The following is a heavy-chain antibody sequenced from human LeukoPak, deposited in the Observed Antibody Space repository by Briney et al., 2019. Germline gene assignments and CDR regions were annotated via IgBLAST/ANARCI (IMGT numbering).Heavy chain of an antibody. J-gene: IGHJ6*03. CDR1: GGSFSGYY. V-gene: IGHV4-34*01. CDR3: ASVRRGFGESSKYYSYYYMDV. CDR2: IHHSGST. D-gene: IGHD3-10*01. Sequence: SETLSLTCAVYGGSFSGYYWSWIRQPPEKGLECIGEIHHSGSTNYNPSLKSRVTLSVDTSKNQFSLKLSSVTAADTAVYYCASVRRGFGESSKYYSYYYMDVWGNGTTVPIS.